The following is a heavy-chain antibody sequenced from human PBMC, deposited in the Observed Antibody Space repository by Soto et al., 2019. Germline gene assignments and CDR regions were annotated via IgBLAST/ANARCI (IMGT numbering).Heavy chain of an antibody. J-gene: IGHJ4*02. V-gene: IGHV3-30-3*01. D-gene: IGHD6-19*01. CDR2: ISNDESKK. CDR1: GFTFSTYA. Sequence: GGSLRLSCAASGFTFSTYAVHWVRQAPGKGLEWVAVISNDESKKYYANSVKGRFTISRDNSNNTGYLQMNSLRREDTAIYYCARSIAVAGLDYWGPVTLVTVSS. CDR3: ARSIAVAGLDY.